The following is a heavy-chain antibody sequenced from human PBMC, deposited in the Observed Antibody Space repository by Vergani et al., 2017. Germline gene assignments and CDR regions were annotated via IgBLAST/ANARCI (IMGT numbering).Heavy chain of an antibody. CDR2: ISWNSGSI. CDR3: AKGVEQLVGWFDP. Sequence: EVQLVESGGGLVQPGRSLRLSCAASGFTFDDYAMHWVRQAPGKGLEWVSGISWNSGSIGYADSVKGRFTISRDNAKNSLYLQMNSLRAEDTALYYCAKGVEQLVGWFDPWGQGTLVTVSS. J-gene: IGHJ5*02. CDR1: GFTFDDYA. D-gene: IGHD6-6*01. V-gene: IGHV3-9*01.